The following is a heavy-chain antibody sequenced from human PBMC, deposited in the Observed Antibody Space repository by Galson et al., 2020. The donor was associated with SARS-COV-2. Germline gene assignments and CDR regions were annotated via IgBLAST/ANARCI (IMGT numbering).Heavy chain of an antibody. V-gene: IGHV3-43*02. CDR3: AKDHGGLRFLAWLLWWDGMDV. Sequence: GESLKTSCAASGFTFDDYAMHWVRQAPGKGLEWVSLISGDGGSTYYADSVKGRFTISRDNSKNSLYLQMNSLRTEDTALYYCAKDHGGLRFLAWLLWWDGMDVWGQGTTVTVSS. CDR2: ISGDGGST. D-gene: IGHD3-3*01. J-gene: IGHJ6*02. CDR1: GFTFDDYA.